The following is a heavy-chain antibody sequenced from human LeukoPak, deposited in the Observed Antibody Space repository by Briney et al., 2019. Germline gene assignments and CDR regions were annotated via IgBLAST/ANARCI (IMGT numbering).Heavy chain of an antibody. CDR2: IIPMLGIA. V-gene: IGHV1-69*04. J-gene: IGHJ4*02. Sequence: SVKVSCTASGGTFSSYAMSWVRQAPGQGLEWMGRIIPMLGIANYAQKFQGRVTITADESTSTAYMELSSLRSEDTAVYYCARSHDYGEYVSSYWGQGTLVTVSS. D-gene: IGHD4-17*01. CDR1: GGTFSSYA. CDR3: ARSHDYGEYVSSY.